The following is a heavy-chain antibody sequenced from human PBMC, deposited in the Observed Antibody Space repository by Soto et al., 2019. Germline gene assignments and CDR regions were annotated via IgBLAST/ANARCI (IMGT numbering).Heavy chain of an antibody. CDR1: GGTFSSYT. Sequence: QVQLVQSGAEVKKPGSSVKVSCKASGGTFSSYTIGWVRQAPGQGLEWMGRIIPILGIANYAQKFQGRVTITADKSTSTAYMELSSLRSEDTAVYYCARDRAAAFSSSYGMDVWGQGTTVTVSS. CDR2: IIPILGIA. V-gene: IGHV1-69*08. D-gene: IGHD6-13*01. J-gene: IGHJ6*02. CDR3: ARDRAAAFSSSYGMDV.